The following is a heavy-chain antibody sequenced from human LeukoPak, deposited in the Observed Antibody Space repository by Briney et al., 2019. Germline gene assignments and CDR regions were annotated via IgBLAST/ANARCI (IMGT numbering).Heavy chain of an antibody. D-gene: IGHD3-16*01. CDR2: IKQDGSEK. CDR3: ARDQTMIDYCFDY. V-gene: IGHV3-7*01. CDR1: GFTFSSYW. J-gene: IGHJ4*02. Sequence: GGSLRLSCAASGFTFSSYWMSWVRQAPGKGLEWVANIKQDGSEKYYVDSVKGRFTISRDNAKNSLYLQMNSLRAEDTAVYYCARDQTMIDYCFDYWGQGTLVTVSS.